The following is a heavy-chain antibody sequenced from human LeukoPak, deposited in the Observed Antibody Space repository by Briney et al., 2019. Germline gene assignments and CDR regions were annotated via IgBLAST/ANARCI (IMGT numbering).Heavy chain of an antibody. V-gene: IGHV1-2*02. CDR3: ATSGYSSGWFDP. J-gene: IGHJ5*02. D-gene: IGHD6-25*01. Sequence: ASVKVSCKASGYTFTGYYMPWVRQAPGQGLEWMGWINPNSGGTNYAQKFQGRVTMTRDTSISTAYMELSRLRSDDTAVYYCATSGYSSGWFDPWGQGTLVTVSS. CDR2: INPNSGGT. CDR1: GYTFTGYY.